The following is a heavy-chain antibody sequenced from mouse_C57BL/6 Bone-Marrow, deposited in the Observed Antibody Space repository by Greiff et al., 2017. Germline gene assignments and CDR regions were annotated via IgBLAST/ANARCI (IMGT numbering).Heavy chain of an antibody. J-gene: IGHJ3*01. CDR1: GYTFTSYW. V-gene: IGHV1-50*01. D-gene: IGHD2-5*01. Sequence: QVQLQQPGAELVKPGASVKLSCKASGYTFTSYWMQWVKQRPGQGLEWIGEIDPSDSYTNYNQKFKGKATLTVDTSSSTAYMPLSSLTSEDSAVYYCAREDSNYWFAYWGQGTLVTVSA. CDR3: AREDSNYWFAY. CDR2: IDPSDSYT.